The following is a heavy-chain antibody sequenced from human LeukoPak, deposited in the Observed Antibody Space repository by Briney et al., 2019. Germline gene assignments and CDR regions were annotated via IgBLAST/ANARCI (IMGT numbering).Heavy chain of an antibody. V-gene: IGHV1-2*02. CDR1: GYTFTGYY. Sequence: ASVKVSCKASGYTFTGYYMHWVRQAPGQGLEWMGWINPNSGGTNYAQKFQGRVTMTRDTSISTAYMELSRLRSDDTAVYYCARGYSRNYYYYYYMDVWGKGTTVTVSS. CDR3: ARGYSRNYYYYYYMDV. CDR2: INPNSGGT. D-gene: IGHD5-12*01. J-gene: IGHJ6*03.